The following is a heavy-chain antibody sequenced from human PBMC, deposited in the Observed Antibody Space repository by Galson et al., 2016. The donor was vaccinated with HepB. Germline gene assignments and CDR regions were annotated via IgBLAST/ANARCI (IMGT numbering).Heavy chain of an antibody. CDR2: IFGSGGGA. J-gene: IGHJ4*02. V-gene: IGHV3-23*01. CDR1: GFTFSSYG. Sequence: SLRLSCAASGFTFSSYGMHWVRQAPGKGLEWVSVIFGSGGGAYYAEAVKGRFTISRDNSKNTLPLQMNSLRPEDTAIYYCARDRAVTPRLGCPLYWGQGILVTVSS. D-gene: IGHD2-21*02. CDR3: ARDRAVTPRLGCPLY.